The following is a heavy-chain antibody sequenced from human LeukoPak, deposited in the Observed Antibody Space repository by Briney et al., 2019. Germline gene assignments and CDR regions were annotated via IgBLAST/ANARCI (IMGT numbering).Heavy chain of an antibody. CDR2: TYYRSKWLN. CDR3: ARGKFNAFDF. Sequence: SQTLSLTCAISGDTVSSNSVAWNWIRQSPSRGLEWLGRTYYRSKWLNDYAGSVKSRITISPDTAKNQFSPQLKSMTPGDTAVYYCARGKFNAFDFWGQGTKVTVSS. V-gene: IGHV6-1*01. J-gene: IGHJ3*01. CDR1: GDTVSSNSVA.